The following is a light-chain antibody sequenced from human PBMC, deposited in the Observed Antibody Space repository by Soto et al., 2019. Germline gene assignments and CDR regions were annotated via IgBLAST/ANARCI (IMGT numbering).Light chain of an antibody. V-gene: IGLV1-40*01. J-gene: IGLJ1*01. Sequence: QSVLTQPPSVSGAPGQRVTISCTGSSSNIGAGYDVHWYQQLPGTAPKLLIYGNSNRPSGVPDRFSGSKSGTSASLAITGLQAEDEADYYFQSYDSSLSYVLGTWTKLTVL. CDR3: QSYDSSLSYV. CDR1: SSNIGAGYD. CDR2: GNS.